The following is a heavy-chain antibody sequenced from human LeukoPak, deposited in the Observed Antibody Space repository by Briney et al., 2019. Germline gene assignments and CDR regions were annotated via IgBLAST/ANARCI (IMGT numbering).Heavy chain of an antibody. D-gene: IGHD3-22*01. CDR2: IIPIFGTA. CDR1: GGTFSRYA. Sequence: SVKVSCKASGGTFSRYAISWVRQAPGQGLEWMGGIIPIFGTANYAQKFQGRVTITADESTRTAYMELRSLRSEDTAVCYCAGDAAIYDSRGYYYLWWGQGTLVTVSS. J-gene: IGHJ4*02. CDR3: AGDAAIYDSRGYYYLW. V-gene: IGHV1-69*13.